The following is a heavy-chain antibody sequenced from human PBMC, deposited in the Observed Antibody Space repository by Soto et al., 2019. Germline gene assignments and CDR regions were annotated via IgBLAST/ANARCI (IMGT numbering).Heavy chain of an antibody. CDR3: ARDSYSSGWYEIDY. CDR2: IWYDGSNK. Sequence: GGSLRLSCAASGVTFSSYGMHWVRQAPGKGLEWVAVIWYDGSNKYYADSVKGRFTISRDNSKNTLYLQMNSLRAEDTAVYYCARDSYSSGWYEIDYWGQGTLVTVSS. D-gene: IGHD6-19*01. J-gene: IGHJ4*02. V-gene: IGHV3-33*01. CDR1: GVTFSSYG.